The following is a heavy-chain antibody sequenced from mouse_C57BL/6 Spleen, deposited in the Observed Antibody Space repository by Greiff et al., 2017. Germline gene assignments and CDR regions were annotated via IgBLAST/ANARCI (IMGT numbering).Heavy chain of an antibody. V-gene: IGHV1-54*01. CDR1: GYAFTNYL. D-gene: IGHD1-1*01. CDR2: INPGSGGT. J-gene: IGHJ2*01. CDR3: ARSGGSSFDY. Sequence: VQLQESGAELVRPGTSVKVSCKASGYAFTNYLIEWVKQRPGQGLEWIGVINPGSGGTKYNEKFKGKATLTADKSSSTAYMQLSSLASEDSAVYFCARSGGSSFDYWGQGTTLTVSS.